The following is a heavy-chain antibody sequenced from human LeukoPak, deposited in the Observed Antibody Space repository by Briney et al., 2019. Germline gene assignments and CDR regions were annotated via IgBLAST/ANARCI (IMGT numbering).Heavy chain of an antibody. V-gene: IGHV3-30-3*01. J-gene: IGHJ4*02. D-gene: IGHD3-10*01. CDR1: GFTFSSYA. CDR3: VRWAGGYY. CDR2: ISYDGSNK. Sequence: GGSLRLSCAASGFTFSSYAMHWVRQAPGKGLEWVAVISYDGSNKYYADSVKGRFTISRDKSKNTLYLQMNSLGAEDTAVYYCVRWAGGYYWGQGTLVTVSS.